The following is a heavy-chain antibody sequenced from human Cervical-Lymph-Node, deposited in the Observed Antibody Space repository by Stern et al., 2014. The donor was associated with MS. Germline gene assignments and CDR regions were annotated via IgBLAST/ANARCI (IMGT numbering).Heavy chain of an antibody. J-gene: IGHJ4*02. CDR2: MSGSGETS. Sequence: EVQLVASGGGLVQPGGSLRLSCSASGFTFPTYGMHWVRQAPGKGLEWIPCMSGSGETSDYAVSVKGRFTIARDNAKESLYLQMHSLRGEDTAVYYCARGIYGDYQDHWGQGTLVTVSS. CDR3: ARGIYGDYQDH. D-gene: IGHD4-17*01. CDR1: GFTFPTYG. V-gene: IGHV3-48*01.